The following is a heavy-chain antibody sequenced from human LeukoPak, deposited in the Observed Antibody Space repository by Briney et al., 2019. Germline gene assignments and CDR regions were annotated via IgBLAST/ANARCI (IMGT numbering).Heavy chain of an antibody. CDR3: ASGRQLGY. J-gene: IGHJ4*02. Sequence: GKSLRLSCVASGFTFSSYGMHWVRQAPGKGLEWVANINEAGSGKYYVDSVKGRFTISRDNAKNSLYLQMNSLRVEDTAIYYCASGRQLGYWGQGTLATVSA. D-gene: IGHD6-13*01. CDR1: GFTFSSYG. CDR2: INEAGSGK. V-gene: IGHV3-7*01.